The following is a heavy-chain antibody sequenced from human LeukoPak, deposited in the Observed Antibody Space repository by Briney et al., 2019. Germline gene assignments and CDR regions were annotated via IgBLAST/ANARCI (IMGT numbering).Heavy chain of an antibody. V-gene: IGHV3-21*01. CDR1: GFTFSTYI. D-gene: IGHD6-13*01. CDR2: IGTSTSYI. Sequence: GGSLRLSCAASGFTFSTYIMNWVRQTPGKGLEWVSSIGTSTSYIYYADSVKGRFTISRDNAKNSLYLQMNSLRAEDTAVYYCARVWSPPYTSSWPYYFDYWGQGTLVTVSS. J-gene: IGHJ4*02. CDR3: ARVWSPPYTSSWPYYFDY.